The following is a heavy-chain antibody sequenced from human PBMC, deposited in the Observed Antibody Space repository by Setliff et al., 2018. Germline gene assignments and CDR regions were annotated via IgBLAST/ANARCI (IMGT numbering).Heavy chain of an antibody. CDR1: GGSISSYY. J-gene: IGHJ5*02. V-gene: IGHV4-59*04. Sequence: SETLSLTCTVSGGSISSYYWSWIRQPPGKGLEWIGSIYYSGSTYYNPSLKSRVTVSIDTSKNHVSLKLSSVTAADTAVYYCARAHTWSLPNDNSGYPGWFDPWGQGTLVTVSS. CDR2: IYYSGST. D-gene: IGHD3-22*01. CDR3: ARAHTWSLPNDNSGYPGWFDP.